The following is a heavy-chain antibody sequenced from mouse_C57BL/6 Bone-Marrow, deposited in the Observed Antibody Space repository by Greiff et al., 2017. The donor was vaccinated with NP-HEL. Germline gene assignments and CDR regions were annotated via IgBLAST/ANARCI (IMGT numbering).Heavy chain of an antibody. Sequence: VQRVESGAELVRPGASVTLSCKASGYTFTDYEMHWVKQTPVHGLEWIGAIDPETGGTAYNQKFKGKAILTADKSSSTAYMELRSLTSEDSAVYYCTSDGFYYFDYWGQGTTLTVSS. J-gene: IGHJ2*01. CDR2: IDPETGGT. CDR3: TSDGFYYFDY. CDR1: GYTFTDYE. V-gene: IGHV1-15*01. D-gene: IGHD2-3*01.